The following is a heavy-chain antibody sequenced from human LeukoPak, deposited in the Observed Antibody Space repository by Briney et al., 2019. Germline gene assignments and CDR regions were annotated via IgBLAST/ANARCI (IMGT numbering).Heavy chain of an antibody. CDR2: IKQDGSEK. D-gene: IGHD3-10*01. J-gene: IGHJ4*02. Sequence: PGGSLRLSCAASGLTFSSYWMSWVRQAPGKGLEWVANIKQDGSEKYYVASVKGRFTISRDNAKNSLHLQMNSLRAEDTTVYYCAREISGFDYWGQGTLVTVSS. CDR3: AREISGFDY. CDR1: GLTFSSYW. V-gene: IGHV3-7*01.